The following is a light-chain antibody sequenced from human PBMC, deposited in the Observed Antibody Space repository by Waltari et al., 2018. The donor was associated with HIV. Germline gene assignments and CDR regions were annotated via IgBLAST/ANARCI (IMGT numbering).Light chain of an antibody. J-gene: IGKJ1*01. V-gene: IGKV1-39*01. CDR2: DAS. Sequence: DIQMTQSPASLSASVGAKVTITCRTSQSISRSLHWYQQRPGKAPKFLIYDASSLQSGVPSRFSGSGSGTDFTLTISSLQPEDFATYYCQQSYSFPRTFGQGTKVEI. CDR3: QQSYSFPRT. CDR1: QSISRS.